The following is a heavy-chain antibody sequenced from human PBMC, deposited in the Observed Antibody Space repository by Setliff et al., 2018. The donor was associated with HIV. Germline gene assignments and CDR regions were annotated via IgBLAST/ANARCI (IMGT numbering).Heavy chain of an antibody. J-gene: IGHJ4*02. D-gene: IGHD6-13*01. CDR2: ISGYSGHT. Sequence: GASVKVSCKASGYTFSDYDVAWVRPAPGQGLEWMGWISGYSGHTSYAQKIQGRVTMTTDTSTSTAYMELRSLRSDDTAVYFCAREHSTTWPYFDFWGQGTLVTVSS. CDR1: GYTFSDYD. CDR3: AREHSTTWPYFDF. V-gene: IGHV1-18*01.